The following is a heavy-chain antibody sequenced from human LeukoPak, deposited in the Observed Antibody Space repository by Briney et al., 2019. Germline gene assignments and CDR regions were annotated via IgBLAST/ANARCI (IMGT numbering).Heavy chain of an antibody. Sequence: PGGSLRLSCAASGFTFSGYWMIWVRQAPGKGLEWVAKIKQDGSEKYYVDSVKGRFTISRDNPKNSLNLQMNSLRAEDTAVYYGARDDSGYSYSFDYWGQGTLVTVSS. J-gene: IGHJ4*02. V-gene: IGHV3-7*01. CDR2: IKQDGSEK. CDR3: ARDDSGYSYSFDY. CDR1: GFTFSGYW. D-gene: IGHD3-22*01.